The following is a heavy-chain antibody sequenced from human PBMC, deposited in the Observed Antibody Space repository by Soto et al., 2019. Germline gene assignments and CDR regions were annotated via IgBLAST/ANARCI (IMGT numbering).Heavy chain of an antibody. CDR1: GGTFSSYT. V-gene: IGHV1-69*08. CDR2: IIPILGIA. CDR3: ARDFRDGYNWGTGMDV. Sequence: QVQLVQSGAEVKKPGSSVKVSCKASGGTFSSYTISWVRQAPGQGLEWMGRIIPILGIAKYAQKLQGRVTITADKSTSKAYMELSSLRSEDTAVYYCARDFRDGYNWGTGMDVWGQGTTVTVSS. J-gene: IGHJ6*02. D-gene: IGHD1-1*01.